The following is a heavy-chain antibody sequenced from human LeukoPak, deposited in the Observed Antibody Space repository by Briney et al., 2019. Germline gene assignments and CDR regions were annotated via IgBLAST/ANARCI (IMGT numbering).Heavy chain of an antibody. D-gene: IGHD3-10*01. J-gene: IGHJ3*02. CDR3: ASFGSGSNLDAFDI. V-gene: IGHV3-21*01. Sequence: GGSLRLSCAASGFTFSDYSMNWVRQAPGKGLVWVSVIDISSSYIYYADSVKGRFTISRDNAKNSLYLQMNSLRDEDTAVYYCASFGSGSNLDAFDIWGQGTMVTVST. CDR2: IDISSSYI. CDR1: GFTFSDYS.